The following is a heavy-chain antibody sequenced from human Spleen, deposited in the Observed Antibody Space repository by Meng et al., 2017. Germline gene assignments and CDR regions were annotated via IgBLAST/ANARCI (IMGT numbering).Heavy chain of an antibody. V-gene: IGHV4-59*01. CDR1: GDSISIYY. CDR2: IYYNGNT. Sequence: QVQLQESVPGLVRPSETLCLTCTVSGDSISIYYWTWIRQPPGKGLEWIGYIYYNGNTNYNPSVKSRVTISVDTSKYQFFLKLSSVTAADTAVYYCASVPHRLVGYWYFGHWGRGTLVTVSS. D-gene: IGHD2-15*01. CDR3: ASVPHRLVGYWYFGH. J-gene: IGHJ2*01.